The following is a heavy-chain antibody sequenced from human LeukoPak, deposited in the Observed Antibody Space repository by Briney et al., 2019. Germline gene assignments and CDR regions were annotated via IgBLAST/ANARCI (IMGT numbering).Heavy chain of an antibody. CDR2: IYYSGST. CDR3: ARHPCSGGSCPLDYYYYYGMDV. V-gene: IGHV4-39*01. Sequence: SETLSLTCTVSGGSISSSSDYWGWIRQPPGKGLEWSGSIYYSGSTYYNPSLKSRVIISVDTSKNQFSLKLRSVTAADTAVYYCARHPCSGGSCPLDYYYYYGMDVWGQGTTVTVSS. J-gene: IGHJ6*02. D-gene: IGHD2-15*01. CDR1: GGSISSSSDY.